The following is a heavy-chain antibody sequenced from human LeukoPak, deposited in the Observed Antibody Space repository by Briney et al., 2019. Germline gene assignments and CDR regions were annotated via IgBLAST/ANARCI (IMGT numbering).Heavy chain of an antibody. CDR1: GFSFSTYW. CDR2: IKQDESEK. Sequence: GGSLGLSCAASGFSFSTYWMSWVRQAPGKGLEWVANIKQDESEKYYVDSVKGRFTISRDNTKNSLYLQMNSLRVEDTAVYYCASGRQLGRWGQGTLVTVSS. J-gene: IGHJ4*02. V-gene: IGHV3-7*03. D-gene: IGHD6-13*01. CDR3: ASGRQLGR.